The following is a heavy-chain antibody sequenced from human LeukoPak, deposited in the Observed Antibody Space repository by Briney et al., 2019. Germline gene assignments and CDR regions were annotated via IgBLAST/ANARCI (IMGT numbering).Heavy chain of an antibody. CDR1: GFTFSSYA. J-gene: IGHJ4*02. D-gene: IGHD3-10*01. CDR2: INGSGGST. CDR3: AKAKVLWFGEYVDY. Sequence: GGPLRLSCAASGFTFSSYAMSWVRQAPGKGLEWVSDINGSGGSTYYADSVKGRFTISRENSKNTLYLQMNSLRAEDTAVYYCAKAKVLWFGEYVDYWGQGTLVTVSS. V-gene: IGHV3-23*01.